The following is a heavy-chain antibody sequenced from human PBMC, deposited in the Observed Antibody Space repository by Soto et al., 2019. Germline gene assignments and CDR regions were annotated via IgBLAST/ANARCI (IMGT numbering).Heavy chain of an antibody. CDR1: GFTFSSYS. D-gene: IGHD3-16*01. V-gene: IGHV3-21*01. CDR2: ISSSSSYI. J-gene: IGHJ3*02. Sequence: GGSLRLSCAASGFTFSSYSMNWVRQAPGKGLEWVSSISSSSSYIYYADSVKGRFTISRDNAKNSLYLQMNSLRAEDTAVYYCASDEEARPGEDAFDIWGQGTLATVSS. CDR3: ASDEEARPGEDAFDI.